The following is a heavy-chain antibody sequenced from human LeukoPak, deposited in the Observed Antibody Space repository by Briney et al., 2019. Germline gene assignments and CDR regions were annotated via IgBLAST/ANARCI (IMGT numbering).Heavy chain of an antibody. J-gene: IGHJ1*01. Sequence: VASVKVSCKASGYTFTSYGISWVRQAPGQGLEWMGWISAYNGNTNYAQKLQGRVTMTTDTSTSTAYMELSSLRSEDTAVYYCAQATEYFQHWGQGTWVTVPS. D-gene: IGHD5-12*01. CDR3: AQATEYFQH. V-gene: IGHV1-18*01. CDR1: GYTFTSYG. CDR2: ISAYNGNT.